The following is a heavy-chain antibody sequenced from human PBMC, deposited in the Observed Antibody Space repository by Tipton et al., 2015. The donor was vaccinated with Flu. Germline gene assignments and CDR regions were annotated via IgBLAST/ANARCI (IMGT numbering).Heavy chain of an antibody. J-gene: IGHJ3*02. D-gene: IGHD1-26*01. V-gene: IGHV4-59*08. Sequence: LRLSCTVSGASINSNFWSWIRQSPGPGLQWIAPILQSGHAYYNPSLRRRVTLSVDTTKNLFSLNLSSVTATDTAVYYCARALNSGREYTFDIWGRGTVVTVSS. CDR2: ILQSGHA. CDR3: ARALNSGREYTFDI. CDR1: GASINSNF.